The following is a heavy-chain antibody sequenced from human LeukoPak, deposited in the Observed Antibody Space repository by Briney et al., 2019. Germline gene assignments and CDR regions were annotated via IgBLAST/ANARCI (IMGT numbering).Heavy chain of an antibody. CDR3: ARSRSGYYEDY. D-gene: IGHD5-12*01. CDR2: IKEDGSEK. Sequence: GGSLRLPCAASGFTFSNYWMTWVRQAPGKGLEWVANIKEDGSEKYYVDSVKGRFTISRDNAKNSLSLQLNSLSAEDTAVYYCARSRSGYYEDYWGQGTLVTVSS. V-gene: IGHV3-7*01. J-gene: IGHJ4*02. CDR1: GFTFSNYW.